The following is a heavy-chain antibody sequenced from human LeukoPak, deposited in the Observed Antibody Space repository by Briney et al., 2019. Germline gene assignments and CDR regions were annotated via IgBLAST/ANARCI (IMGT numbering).Heavy chain of an antibody. J-gene: IGHJ4*02. Sequence: SETLSLTCTVSGGSITTDYWSWIRQPPGKGLEWIGYISYSGSSNYNPSLKSRVTISIDKSKNQFSLKLTSVTAADTAVYYCARVSGAFAYYFDFWGQGTLVTVSS. CDR2: ISYSGSS. V-gene: IGHV4-59*01. D-gene: IGHD2-15*01. CDR3: ARVSGAFAYYFDF. CDR1: GGSITTDY.